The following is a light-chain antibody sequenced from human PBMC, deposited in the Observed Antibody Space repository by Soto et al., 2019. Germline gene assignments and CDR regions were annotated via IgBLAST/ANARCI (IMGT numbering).Light chain of an antibody. V-gene: IGKV1-5*01. CDR2: DSS. CDR1: QSINNW. J-gene: IGKJ5*01. CDR3: QQSDTTPPIT. Sequence: DIQMTQSPSTLSASVGDRVTITCRASQSINNWLAWYQQKPGKAPNLLISDSSDLQSGVPSRFSGSGSGTEFTLTISSLQPDDFATYYCQQSDTTPPITFGLGTRLEIK.